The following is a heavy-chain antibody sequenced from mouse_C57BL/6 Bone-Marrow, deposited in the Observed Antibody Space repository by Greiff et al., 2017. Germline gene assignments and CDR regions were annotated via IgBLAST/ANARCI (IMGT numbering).Heavy chain of an antibody. CDR2: LDPSDSYT. CDR3: AREGGGSSLFAY. V-gene: IGHV1-69*01. Sequence: QVQLQQPGAELVMPGASVKLSCKASGYTFTSYWMHWVKQRPGQGLEWIGELDPSDSYTNYNQKFKGKSTLTVNKSSSTAYMQLSSLTSEDSAVYYGAREGGGSSLFAYWGQGTLVTVSA. D-gene: IGHD1-1*01. CDR1: GYTFTSYW. J-gene: IGHJ3*01.